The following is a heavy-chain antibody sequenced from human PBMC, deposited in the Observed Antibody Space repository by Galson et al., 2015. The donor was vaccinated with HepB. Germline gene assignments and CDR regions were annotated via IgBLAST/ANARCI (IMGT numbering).Heavy chain of an antibody. V-gene: IGHV1-69*04. D-gene: IGHD3-22*01. CDR1: GGTFNNFG. Sequence: SVKVSCKASGGTFNNFGVTWVRQAPGQGLEWLGRIIPIADKPNYAQKFQARLTLTVDKFTNTAYMELRSLRSEDTATYYCARVYGYYDATGYWGWFDPWGQGSLVTVSS. J-gene: IGHJ5*02. CDR2: IIPIADKP. CDR3: ARVYGYYDATGYWGWFDP.